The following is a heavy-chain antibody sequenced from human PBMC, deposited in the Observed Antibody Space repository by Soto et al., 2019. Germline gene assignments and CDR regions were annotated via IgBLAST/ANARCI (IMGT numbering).Heavy chain of an antibody. CDR1: GFSLSSYS. V-gene: IGHV3-21*01. CDR2: ISSSSSYI. J-gene: IGHJ6*02. CDR3: ARDGTIFGVVIIPGYYYYGMDV. Sequence: GSLRVSAAASGFSLSSYSINWVRQAPGKGLEGVSSISSSSSYIYYADSVKGRFTISRDNAKNSLYLQMNSLRAEDTAVYYCARDGTIFGVVIIPGYYYYGMDVWGQGTTVTVSS. D-gene: IGHD3-3*01.